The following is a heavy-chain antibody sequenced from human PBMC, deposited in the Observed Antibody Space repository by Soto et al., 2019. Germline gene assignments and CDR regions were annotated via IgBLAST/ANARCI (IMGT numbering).Heavy chain of an antibody. Sequence: EVQLVESGGGLVQPGGSLRLSCAASGFTFSTYWMHWVRQGPGKGLVWLSRINGDGSTTEYADSVKGRFTISRGNAKNTLYLQIHRLRVEATAVYYCARDDNPDYWGQGTLVTVSS. CDR3: ARDDNPDY. CDR1: GFTFSTYW. CDR2: INGDGSTT. D-gene: IGHD1-20*01. J-gene: IGHJ4*02. V-gene: IGHV3-74*03.